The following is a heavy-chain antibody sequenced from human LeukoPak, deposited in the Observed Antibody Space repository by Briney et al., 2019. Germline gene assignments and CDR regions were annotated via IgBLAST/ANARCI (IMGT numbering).Heavy chain of an antibody. CDR1: GYTFTSYD. Sequence: ASVKVSCKASGYTFTSYDINWVRQATGQGLEWMGWMNPNSGNTGYAQKFQGRVTMTTDTSTSTAYMELRSLRSDDTAVYYCARVAANSGSYYQIFDYWGQGTLVTVSS. D-gene: IGHD1-26*01. CDR3: ARVAANSGSYYQIFDY. CDR2: MNPNSGNT. V-gene: IGHV1-8*01. J-gene: IGHJ4*02.